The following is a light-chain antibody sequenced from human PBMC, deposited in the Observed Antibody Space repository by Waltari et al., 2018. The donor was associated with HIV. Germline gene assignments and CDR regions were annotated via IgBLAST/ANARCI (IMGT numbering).Light chain of an antibody. J-gene: IGLJ2*01. V-gene: IGLV7-46*01. Sequence: QAVVTPEPSLTVSPRRPVPPTCGPSPGAVTGGPYPCWFQQKPGQAPRALIFDTSNKHSWTPARFSGSLLGGKAALTLSGAQPEDEAEYYCLLSFSGVRAFGGGTKLTVL. CDR2: DTS. CDR1: PGAVTGGPY. CDR3: LLSFSGVRA.